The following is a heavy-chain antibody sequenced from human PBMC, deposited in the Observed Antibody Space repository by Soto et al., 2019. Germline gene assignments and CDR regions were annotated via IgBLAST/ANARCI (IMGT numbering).Heavy chain of an antibody. CDR2: IYNSGST. Sequence: SETLSLTCTVSGGSISSHYWSWIRQSPGKGLEWIGYIYNSGSTKYNPSLKSRVTISVDTSKNHFSLKVSPVTAADTAVYYCARGQSNYYGYYFDYWGQGTLVPSPQ. D-gene: IGHD3-10*01. J-gene: IGHJ4*02. CDR1: GGSISSHY. V-gene: IGHV4-59*11. CDR3: ARGQSNYYGYYFDY.